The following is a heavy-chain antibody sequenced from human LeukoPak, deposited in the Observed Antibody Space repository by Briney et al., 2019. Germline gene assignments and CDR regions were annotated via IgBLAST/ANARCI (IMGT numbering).Heavy chain of an antibody. CDR1: GGSIRSGDYY. J-gene: IGHJ3*02. Sequence: SQTLSLTCTVSGGSIRSGDYYWSWIRQPPGKGLEWIGYIYYSGSTYYNPSLKSRVTISVDTSKNQFSLKLSSVTAADTAVYYCAREVGYCSSTSCYGDAFDIWGQGTMVTVSS. CDR2: IYYSGST. CDR3: AREVGYCSSTSCYGDAFDI. V-gene: IGHV4-30-4*01. D-gene: IGHD2-2*01.